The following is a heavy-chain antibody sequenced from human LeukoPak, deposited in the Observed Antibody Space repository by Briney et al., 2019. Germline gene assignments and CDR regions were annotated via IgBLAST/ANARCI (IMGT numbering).Heavy chain of an antibody. Sequence: SETLSLTCTVSGGSISSYYWSWLRQPPGKGLEWIGYIYYSGSTNYNPSLKSRVTISVDTSKNQFSLKLSSVTAADTAVYYCASSTMVRGSSFWFDPWGQGTLVTVSS. CDR3: ASSTMVRGSSFWFDP. V-gene: IGHV4-59*01. CDR1: GGSISSYY. D-gene: IGHD3-10*01. J-gene: IGHJ5*02. CDR2: IYYSGST.